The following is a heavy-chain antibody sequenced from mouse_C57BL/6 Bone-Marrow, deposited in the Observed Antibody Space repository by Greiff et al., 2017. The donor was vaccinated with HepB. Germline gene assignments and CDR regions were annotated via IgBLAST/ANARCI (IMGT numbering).Heavy chain of an antibody. CDR3: ARRAGYWYFDV. Sequence: QVQLQQSGAELVMPGASVKLSCKASGYTFTSYWMHWVKQRPGQGLEWIGEIDPSDSYTNYNQKFQGKSTLTVDKSSSTAYMQLSSLTSEDSAVYYCARRAGYWYFDVWGTGTTVTVSS. CDR2: IDPSDSYT. J-gene: IGHJ1*03. CDR1: GYTFTSYW. V-gene: IGHV1-69*01.